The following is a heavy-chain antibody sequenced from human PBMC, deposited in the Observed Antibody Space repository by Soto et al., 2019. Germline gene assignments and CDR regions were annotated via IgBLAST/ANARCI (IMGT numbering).Heavy chain of an antibody. J-gene: IGHJ4*02. CDR2: IHGGRGGA. Sequence: GGSLRLSCAASGFTFKNFAMSWVRQTPGKGLEWVSSIHGGRGGAEYTDSVKGRFTISRDNSRDTLYLQMNSLRAEDTAVYYCAKDYDDFWSRCDTNGYSSQGTLDIGSS. CDR1: GFTFKNFA. V-gene: IGHV3-23*01. D-gene: IGHD3-3*01. CDR3: AKDYDDFWSRCDTNGY.